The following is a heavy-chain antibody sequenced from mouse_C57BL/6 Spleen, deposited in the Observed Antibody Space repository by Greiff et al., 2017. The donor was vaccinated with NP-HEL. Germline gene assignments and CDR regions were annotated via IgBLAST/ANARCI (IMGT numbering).Heavy chain of an antibody. D-gene: IGHD2-1*01. V-gene: IGHV1-54*01. CDR3: ARRDYGKDDAMDY. Sequence: QVQLQQSGAELVRPGTSVKVSCKASGYAFTNYLIEWVKQRPGQGLEWIGVINPGSGGTNYNEKFKGKATLTADKSSSTAYMQLSSLTSEDSAVYFCARRDYGKDDAMDYWGQGTSVTVSS. CDR1: GYAFTNYL. J-gene: IGHJ4*01. CDR2: INPGSGGT.